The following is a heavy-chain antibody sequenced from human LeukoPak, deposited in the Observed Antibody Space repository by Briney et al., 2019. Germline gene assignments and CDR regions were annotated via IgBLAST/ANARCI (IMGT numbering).Heavy chain of an antibody. CDR2: ISSSSSYI. V-gene: IGHV3-21*01. CDR1: GFIFSSHG. Sequence: GGSLRLSCAASGFIFSSHGMNWVRQAPGKGLEWVSSISSSSSYIYYADSVKGRFTISRDNAKNSLYLQMNSLRAEDTAVYYCARKPLFQPTDYWGQGTLVTVSS. J-gene: IGHJ4*02. D-gene: IGHD1-14*01. CDR3: ARKPLFQPTDY.